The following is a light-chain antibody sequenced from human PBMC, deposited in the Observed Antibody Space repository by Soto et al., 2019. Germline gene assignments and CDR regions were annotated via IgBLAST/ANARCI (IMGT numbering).Light chain of an antibody. Sequence: ENVLTQSPGTLSLSPGDRATLSCRASQRVGNNYLAWYQQKPGQAPRLLMYEASVRATGIPDRFSGSGSGTDFTLTISSLGPEHFAVYYCQQYATSPRTFGQGTKVEIK. V-gene: IGKV3-20*01. CDR3: QQYATSPRT. CDR1: QRVGNNY. J-gene: IGKJ1*01. CDR2: EAS.